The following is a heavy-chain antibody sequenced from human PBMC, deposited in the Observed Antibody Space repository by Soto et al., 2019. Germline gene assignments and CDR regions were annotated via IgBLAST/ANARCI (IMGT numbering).Heavy chain of an antibody. CDR2: IYWDDDK. CDR1: GFSLSTSGVG. J-gene: IGHJ5*02. Sequence: QITLKESGPTLVKPTQTLTLTCTFSGFSLSTSGVGVGWIRQPPGKALEWLALIYWDDDKRYSPSLKSRLTNTTDPSKTQVVLTMTNMDPVDTATYYCAHSLIGYYYDSSGSNWFDPWGQGTLVTVSS. CDR3: AHSLIGYYYDSSGSNWFDP. V-gene: IGHV2-5*02. D-gene: IGHD3-22*01.